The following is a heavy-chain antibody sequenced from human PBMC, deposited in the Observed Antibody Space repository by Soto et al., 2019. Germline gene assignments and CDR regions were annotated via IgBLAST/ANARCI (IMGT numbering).Heavy chain of an antibody. Sequence: QIQLVQSGAEVKKPGASVKLSCKASGYVFTTFGISWVRQAPGQGLEWMGWISPYNGNTNYAQKFLGRVTTTTDTSTSTAHMELRSLRSDDTAVYYCARDPYYEVLTGYYPPPWFDPWGQGTLVTVSS. J-gene: IGHJ5*02. CDR3: ARDPYYEVLTGYYPPPWFDP. V-gene: IGHV1-18*01. D-gene: IGHD3-9*01. CDR2: ISPYNGNT. CDR1: GYVFTTFG.